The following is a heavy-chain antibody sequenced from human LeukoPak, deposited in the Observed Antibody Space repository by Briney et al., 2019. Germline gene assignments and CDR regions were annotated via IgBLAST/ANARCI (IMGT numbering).Heavy chain of an antibody. CDR1: GSSISSGGYS. D-gene: IGHD3-22*01. J-gene: IGHJ4*02. CDR3: ARGEYYYDSSGYYYRARPFDY. V-gene: IGHV4-30-4*07. Sequence: PSETLSLTCAVSGSSISSGGYSWSRIRQPPGKGLEWIGYIYYRGSTYYNPSLKSRVTISVDTSKNQFSLKLSSVTAADTAVYYCARGEYYYDSSGYYYRARPFDYWGQGTLVTVSS. CDR2: IYYRGST.